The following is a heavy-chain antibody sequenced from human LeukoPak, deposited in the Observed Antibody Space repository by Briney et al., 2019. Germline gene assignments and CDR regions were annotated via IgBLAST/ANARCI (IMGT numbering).Heavy chain of an antibody. CDR2: IYYSGST. V-gene: IGHV4-31*03. Sequence: PSETLSLTCTVSGGSISSGGCYWNWIRQHPGKGLEWIGYIYYSGSTYYNPSLKSRVTISVDTSKNQFSLKLSSVTAADTAVYYCASRSSSWYKDSRGAFDYWGQGTLVTVSS. CDR3: ASRSSSWYKDSRGAFDY. CDR1: GGSISSGGCY. J-gene: IGHJ4*02. D-gene: IGHD6-13*01.